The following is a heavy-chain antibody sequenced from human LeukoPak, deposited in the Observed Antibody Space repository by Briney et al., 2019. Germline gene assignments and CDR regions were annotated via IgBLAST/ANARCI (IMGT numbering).Heavy chain of an antibody. V-gene: IGHV3-30*02. J-gene: IGHJ4*02. CDR3: VKERPYYYDTSGNPA. CDR2: IRYDGSNK. CDR1: GFTFSSYG. Sequence: GGSLRLSCAASGFTFSSYGMHWVRQAPGKGLEWVAFIRYDGSNKYYADSVKGRFTISRDNSKNTLYLQMNSLRAVDTAVYYCVKERPYYYDTSGNPAWGQGTLVTVSS. D-gene: IGHD3-22*01.